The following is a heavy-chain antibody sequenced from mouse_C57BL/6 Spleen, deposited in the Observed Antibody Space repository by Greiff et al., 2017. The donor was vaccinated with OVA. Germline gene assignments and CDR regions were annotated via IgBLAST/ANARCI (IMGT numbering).Heavy chain of an antibody. Sequence: EVQGVESEGGLVQPGSSLKLSCTASGFTFSGYYMAWVRQVPDKGLEWVANINSAGSNTYYLDSLKCRFILSRDNAKNILYLQMSSLKSEDTATYDCASGGVYNGRYLEDWGKGTTLTVSS. V-gene: IGHV5-16*01. CDR2: INSAGSNT. J-gene: IGHJ2*01. CDR1: GFTFSGYY. CDR3: ASGGVYNGRYLED. D-gene: IGHD4-1*01.